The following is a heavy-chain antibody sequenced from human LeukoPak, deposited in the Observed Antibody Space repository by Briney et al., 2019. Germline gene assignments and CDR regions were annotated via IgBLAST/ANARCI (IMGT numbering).Heavy chain of an antibody. V-gene: IGHV3-30*02. CDR1: EFTFSSYG. D-gene: IGHD3-10*02. Sequence: PGGSLRLSCAASEFTFSSYGMHWVRQAPGKGLEWVAFIRYDGNNKYYADSVKGRFTISRDNSKNTLYLQMNSLRAEDTAVYYCAELGITMIGGVWGKGTTVTISS. CDR2: IRYDGNNK. CDR3: AELGITMIGGV. J-gene: IGHJ6*04.